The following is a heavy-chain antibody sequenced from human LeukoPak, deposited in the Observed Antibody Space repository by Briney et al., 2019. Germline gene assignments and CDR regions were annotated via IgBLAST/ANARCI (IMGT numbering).Heavy chain of an antibody. V-gene: IGHV1-2*02. Sequence: ASVKVSCKASGYTFTGYYMHWVRQAPGQGLEWMGWINPNSGGTNYAQKFQGRVTMTRDTSISTAYTELSRLRPDDTAVYCCARSRRIVVVPAARMIQNWFDPWGQGTLVTVSS. D-gene: IGHD2-2*01. CDR1: GYTFTGYY. CDR3: ARSRRIVVVPAARMIQNWFDP. J-gene: IGHJ5*02. CDR2: INPNSGGT.